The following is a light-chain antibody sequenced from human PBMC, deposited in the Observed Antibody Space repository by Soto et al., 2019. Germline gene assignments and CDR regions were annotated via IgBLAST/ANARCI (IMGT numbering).Light chain of an antibody. CDR3: QSYDISLSVV. J-gene: IGLJ2*01. CDR1: SSNIGAGYG. Sequence: QSVLTQPPSVSGAPGQRVTISCTGSSSNIGAGYGVHWYQQLPGTAPKLLIYGNSNRPSGVPDRFSGSKSGTSAFLAITGLQAEDEADYYCQSYDISLSVVFGGGTKVTVL. CDR2: GNS. V-gene: IGLV1-40*01.